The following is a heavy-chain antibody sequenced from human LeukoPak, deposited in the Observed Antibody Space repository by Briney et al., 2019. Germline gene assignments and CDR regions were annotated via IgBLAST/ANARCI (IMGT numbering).Heavy chain of an antibody. CDR2: ISGSGDNT. V-gene: IGHV3-23*01. D-gene: IGHD2-21*01. CDR1: GFSFSLYA. CDR3: HIFCGGDWYSGGWFDP. Sequence: PWGSLRLSCAASGFSFSLYAMNWIRQAPGKGLEWVSAISGSGDNTYYADSVKGHFTISRDNSKNILYLQMNRLRAEDTAVYYCHIFCGGDWYSGGWFDPWGQGTLVTVSS. J-gene: IGHJ5*02.